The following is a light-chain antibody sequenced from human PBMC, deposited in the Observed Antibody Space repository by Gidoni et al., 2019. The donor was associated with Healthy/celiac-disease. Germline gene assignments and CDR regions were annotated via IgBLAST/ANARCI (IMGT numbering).Light chain of an antibody. CDR1: QSVLYSSNNKNY. J-gene: IGKJ2*01. CDR2: LAS. Sequence: DIAMTQSPDSLAVSLGERATINCKSSQSVLYSSNNKNYLAWYQQKPGQPPKLLIYLASTLESGVPDRFSGSGSGTDFTLTISSLQAEDVAVYYCQQYYSTPNTFGQGTKLEIK. V-gene: IGKV4-1*01. CDR3: QQYYSTPNT.